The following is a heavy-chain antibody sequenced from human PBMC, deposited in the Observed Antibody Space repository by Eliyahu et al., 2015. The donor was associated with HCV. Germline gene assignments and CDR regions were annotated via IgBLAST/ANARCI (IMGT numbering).Heavy chain of an antibody. J-gene: IGHJ4*02. Sequence: LLLESGGGLVQPGGSLRLSCAASGFTFSSYAMSWVRQAPGKGREWVSSISATGGSTFYADSVKGRFTISRDNSKNTLYLQMNTLRAEDTALYYCARSPTMDYWGQGTLVTVSS. V-gene: IGHV3-23*01. CDR3: ARSPTMDY. D-gene: IGHD1-1*01. CDR2: ISATGGST. CDR1: GFTFSSYA.